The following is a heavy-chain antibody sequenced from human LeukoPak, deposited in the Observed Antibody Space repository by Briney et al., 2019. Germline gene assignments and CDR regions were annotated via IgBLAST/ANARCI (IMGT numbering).Heavy chain of an antibody. J-gene: IGHJ4*02. CDR1: GGSISSGDYY. Sequence: SETLSLTCTVSGGSISSGDYYWSWIRQPPGKGLEWIGYIYYSGSTYYNPSLKSRVTISVDTSKNQFSLKLSSVTAADTAVYYCARERYCSGGSCYFFDYWGQGTQVTVSS. CDR3: ARERYCSGGSCYFFDY. CDR2: IYYSGST. D-gene: IGHD2-15*01. V-gene: IGHV4-30-4*01.